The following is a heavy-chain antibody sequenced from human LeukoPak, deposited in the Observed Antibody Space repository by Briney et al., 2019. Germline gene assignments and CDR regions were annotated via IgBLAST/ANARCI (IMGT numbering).Heavy chain of an antibody. CDR3: ARGGYYDSSSPFDY. J-gene: IGHJ4*02. Sequence: GASVKVSCKASGGTFSSYAISWVRQAPGQGLEWMGRIIPIFGTANHAQKFQGRVTITTDESTSTAYMELSSLRSEDTAVYYCARGGYYDSSSPFDYWGQGTLVTVSS. CDR2: IIPIFGTA. CDR1: GGTFSSYA. V-gene: IGHV1-69*05. D-gene: IGHD3-22*01.